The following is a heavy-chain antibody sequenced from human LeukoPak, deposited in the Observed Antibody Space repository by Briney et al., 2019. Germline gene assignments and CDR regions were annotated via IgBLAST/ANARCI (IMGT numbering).Heavy chain of an antibody. J-gene: IGHJ4*02. CDR3: AREGQWLAPIDY. CDR2: INSDGSST. CDR1: GFTFSSYW. D-gene: IGHD6-19*01. Sequence: GGSLRLSCAASGFTFSSYWMHWVRQAPGEGLVWVSRINSDGSSTSYADSVKGRFTISRDNAKNTLYLQMNSLRAEDTAVYYCAREGQWLAPIDYWGQGTLVTVSS. V-gene: IGHV3-74*01.